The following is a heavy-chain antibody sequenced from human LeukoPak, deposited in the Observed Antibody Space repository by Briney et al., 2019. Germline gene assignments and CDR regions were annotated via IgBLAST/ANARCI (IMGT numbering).Heavy chain of an antibody. CDR3: ARDGSGWYDY. CDR1: GFTFSSYE. Sequence: GGSLRLSCAASGFTFSSYEMNWVRQAPGKGLEWASYISSSGSTRYYADSVRGRFTISRDNAKNSLYLQMNSLRAEDTGVYYCARDGSGWYDYWGQGILVTVSS. D-gene: IGHD6-19*01. J-gene: IGHJ4*02. CDR2: ISSSGSTR. V-gene: IGHV3-48*03.